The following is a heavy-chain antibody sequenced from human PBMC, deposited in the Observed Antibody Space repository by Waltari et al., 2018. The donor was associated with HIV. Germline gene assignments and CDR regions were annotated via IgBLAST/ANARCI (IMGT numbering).Heavy chain of an antibody. CDR3: AREAGYNSGWYGGYYFDF. CDR2: INHSGTT. CDR1: GGSFSGSY. Sequence: QVQLQQWGARQLKASDTLSLTCAVYGGSFSGSYWTWLRQSPGKGLEWIGEINHSGTTNYSPSLKSRVTISRDTSKNQFALKLTSVTAADTAVYYCAREAGYNSGWYGGYYFDFWGQGALVTVSS. J-gene: IGHJ4*02. V-gene: IGHV4-34*02. D-gene: IGHD6-19*01.